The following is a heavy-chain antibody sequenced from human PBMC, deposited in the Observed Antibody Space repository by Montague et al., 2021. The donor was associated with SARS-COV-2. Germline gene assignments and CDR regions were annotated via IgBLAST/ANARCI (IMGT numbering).Heavy chain of an antibody. CDR3: AKQALTRYCTSTTCFGAAFDI. CDR1: GGSIRSSDHY. CDR2: IYFSGNT. J-gene: IGHJ3*02. D-gene: IGHD2-2*01. Sequence: SETLSLTCTVSGGSIRSSDHYWGWIRQPPGKGLKWIGSIYFSGNTYYNPSLQSRVTISVDTSKNQFSLKLSSVTAADTAVYYCAKQALTRYCTSTTCFGAAFDIWGQGTMVTVSS. V-gene: IGHV4-39*01.